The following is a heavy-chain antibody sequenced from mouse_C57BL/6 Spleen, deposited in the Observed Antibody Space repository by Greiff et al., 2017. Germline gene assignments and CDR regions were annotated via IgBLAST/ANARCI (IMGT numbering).Heavy chain of an antibody. V-gene: IGHV5-12*01. Sequence: EVKLMEPGGGLVQPGGSLKLSCAASGFTFSDYYMYWVRQTPEKRLEWVAYISNGGGSTYYPDTVKGRFTISRDNAKNTLYLQMSRLKSEDTAMYYCARRGYYGSSAYFDVWGTGTTVTVSS. J-gene: IGHJ1*03. CDR1: GFTFSDYY. CDR2: ISNGGGST. CDR3: ARRGYYGSSAYFDV. D-gene: IGHD1-1*01.